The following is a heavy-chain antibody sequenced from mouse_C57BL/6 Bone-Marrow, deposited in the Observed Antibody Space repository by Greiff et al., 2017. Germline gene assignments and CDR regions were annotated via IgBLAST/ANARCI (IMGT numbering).Heavy chain of an antibody. Sequence: EVQLQESGPGLVKPSQSLSLTCSVTGYSITSGYYWNWIRQFPGNKLEWMGYISYDGSNNYNPSLNNRISITRDTSKNQFFLKLNSVTTEDTATYYCASLFAFDYWGQGTTLTVSS. D-gene: IGHD6-5*01. J-gene: IGHJ2*01. CDR1: GYSITSGYY. CDR2: ISYDGSN. CDR3: ASLFAFDY. V-gene: IGHV3-6*01.